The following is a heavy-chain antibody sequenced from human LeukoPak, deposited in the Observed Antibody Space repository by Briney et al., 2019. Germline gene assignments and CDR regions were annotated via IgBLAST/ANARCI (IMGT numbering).Heavy chain of an antibody. V-gene: IGHV4-59*08. D-gene: IGHD1-14*01. Sequence: SETLSLTCTVSISTYYWSWIRQPPGKGLEWIGYVYYSGSTKYNPSLKSRVSISVDTSKNQFSLKLSSVTAADTAVYYCAKAITTDAHRIRGYWGQGTLVTVSS. CDR1: ISTYY. CDR3: AKAITTDAHRIRGY. CDR2: VYYSGST. J-gene: IGHJ4*02.